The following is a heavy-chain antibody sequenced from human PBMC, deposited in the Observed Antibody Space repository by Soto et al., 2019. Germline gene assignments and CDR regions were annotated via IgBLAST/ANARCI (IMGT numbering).Heavy chain of an antibody. Sequence: PSETLSLTCTVSGGSISSSSYYWGWIRQPPGKGLEWIGSTYYSGSTYYNPSLKSRVTISVDTSKNQFSLKLSSVTAAHPAVYYSFAITMDYYYGMDVWGQGITVTVS. J-gene: IGHJ6*02. D-gene: IGHD3-3*01. CDR3: FAITMDYYYGMDV. CDR2: TYYSGST. V-gene: IGHV4-39*01. CDR1: GGSISSSSYY.